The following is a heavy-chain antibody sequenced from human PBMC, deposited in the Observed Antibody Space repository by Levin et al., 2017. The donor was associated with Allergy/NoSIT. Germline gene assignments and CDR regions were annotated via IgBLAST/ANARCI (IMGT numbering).Heavy chain of an antibody. CDR3: TRVYCSGGSCYLPVAIDY. J-gene: IGHJ4*02. D-gene: IGHD2-15*01. Sequence: HAGGSLRLSCTASGFTFGDYAMSWFRQAPGKGLEWVGFIRSKAYGGTTEYAASVKGRFTISRDDSKSIAYLQMNSLKTEDTAVYYCTRVYCSGGSCYLPVAIDYWGQGTLVTVSS. CDR2: IRSKAYGGTT. CDR1: GFTFGDYA. V-gene: IGHV3-49*03.